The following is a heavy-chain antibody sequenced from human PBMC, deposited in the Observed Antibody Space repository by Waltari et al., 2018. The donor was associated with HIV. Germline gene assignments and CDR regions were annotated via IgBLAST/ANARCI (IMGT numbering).Heavy chain of an antibody. V-gene: IGHV4-59*01. J-gene: IGHJ4*02. D-gene: IGHD6-6*01. Sequence: QVQLQESGPGLVKPSETLSLTCTVPGGSISSYYWSWIRQPPGEGLEWLGYIYYSGSTNDNPSRKSRVTISVDTSKNQFALKLSSVTAADTAVYYCARAGKQLEEVFPTYYFDYWGQGTLVTVSS. CDR2: IYYSGST. CDR1: GGSISSYY. CDR3: ARAGKQLEEVFPTYYFDY.